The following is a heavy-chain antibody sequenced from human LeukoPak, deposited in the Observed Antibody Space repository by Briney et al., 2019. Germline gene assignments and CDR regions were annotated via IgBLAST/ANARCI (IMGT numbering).Heavy chain of an antibody. V-gene: IGHV1-46*04. CDR2: INPSAGST. CDR3: ARAPDNYGIDDY. J-gene: IGHJ4*02. D-gene: IGHD5-18*01. Sequence: GASVTVSCTASGYTFTRYYMHWVRQAPGQGLEWMGIINPSAGSTSYAPKLQGRVTLTRDTSTSTVYMELSSLGYEDTAIYYCARAPDNYGIDDYWGQGTLLTVSS. CDR1: GYTFTRYY.